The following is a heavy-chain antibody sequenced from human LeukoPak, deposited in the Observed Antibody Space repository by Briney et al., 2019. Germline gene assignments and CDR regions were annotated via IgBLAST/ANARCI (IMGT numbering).Heavy chain of an antibody. CDR2: GYYSGNT. J-gene: IGHJ5*02. CDR1: SCSISRSDYY. Sequence: AETLSLTCTVSSCSISRSDYYWGWIRQPPGKGLEWFGSGYYSGNTFYSPSLKRLVTISVDASKNHFSLRLTSRAAAATAEYYCARVQAVADRPQYAPWGEGTLVTVSS. D-gene: IGHD6-19*01. CDR3: ARVQAVADRPQYAP. V-gene: IGHV4-39*02.